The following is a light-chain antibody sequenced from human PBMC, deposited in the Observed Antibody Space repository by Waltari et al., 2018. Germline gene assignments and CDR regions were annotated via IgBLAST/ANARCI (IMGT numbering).Light chain of an antibody. CDR2: GAS. V-gene: IGKV3-20*01. CDR1: QSLGRNF. CDR3: HQYDDSPFT. J-gene: IGKJ2*01. Sequence: EIVLTQSPGTLSLSPGERATLSCRASQSLGRNFLAWFQQIPGQAPRLLLFGASNRAPAIPDRFSGGGSGTDFTLTINRLDPEDFAVYYCHQYDDSPFTFGQGTKLEI.